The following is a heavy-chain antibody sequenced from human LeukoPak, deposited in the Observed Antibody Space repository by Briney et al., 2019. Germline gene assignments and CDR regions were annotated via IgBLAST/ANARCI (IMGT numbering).Heavy chain of an antibody. CDR1: GYTFTGYY. Sequence: ASVKVSCKASGYTFTGYYMHWVRQAPGQGLEWMGWINPNSGGTNYAQKFQGRVTMTRDTSISTAYMELSRLRSDDTAVYYCASCRDHSSGCWFDYWGQGTLVTVSS. CDR3: ASCRDHSSGCWFDY. J-gene: IGHJ4*02. D-gene: IGHD3-22*01. V-gene: IGHV1-2*02. CDR2: INPNSGGT.